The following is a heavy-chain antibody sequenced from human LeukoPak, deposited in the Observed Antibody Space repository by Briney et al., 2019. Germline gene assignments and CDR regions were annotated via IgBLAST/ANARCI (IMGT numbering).Heavy chain of an antibody. V-gene: IGHV4-34*01. D-gene: IGHD3-22*01. CDR3: ASLRDSSGSTDLDY. J-gene: IGHJ4*02. CDR1: GGSFSGYY. Sequence: KPSETLSLTCAVYGGSFSGYYWSWIRQPPGKGLEWIGEINHSGSTNYNPSLKSRVTISVDTSKNQFSLKLSSVTAADTAVYYCASLRDSSGSTDLDYWGQGTLVTVSS. CDR2: INHSGST.